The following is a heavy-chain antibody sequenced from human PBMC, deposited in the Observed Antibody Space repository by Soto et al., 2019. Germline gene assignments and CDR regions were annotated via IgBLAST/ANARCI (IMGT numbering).Heavy chain of an antibody. CDR2: IIPIFGTA. CDR3: ARDEMVVATGSRTWHYYYGMDV. CDR1: GGTFSTYA. Sequence: QVQLVQSGAEVKKPGSSVKVSCKSSGGTFSTYAISWVRQAPGQGLEWMGGIIPIFGTANYAQKFQGRVMITADESTTTAYMEVISLRSEDTAVYYCARDEMVVATGSRTWHYYYGMDVWGQGTTVTVSS. D-gene: IGHD2-15*01. V-gene: IGHV1-69*12. J-gene: IGHJ6*02.